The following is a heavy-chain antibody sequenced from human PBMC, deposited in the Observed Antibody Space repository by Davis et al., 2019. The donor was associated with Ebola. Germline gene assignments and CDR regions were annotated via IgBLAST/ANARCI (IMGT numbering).Heavy chain of an antibody. V-gene: IGHV3-30-3*01. D-gene: IGHD1-26*01. CDR3: ARGPKGSGRSGSYFLAGS. CDR2: ISYDGSNK. CDR1: GFTFSSYA. J-gene: IGHJ5*02. Sequence: PGGSLRLSCAASGFTFSSYAMHWVRQAPGKGLEWVAVISYDGSNKYYADSVKGRFTISRDNSKNTLYLQMNSLRAEDTAVYYRARGPKGSGRSGSYFLAGSWGQGTLVTVSS.